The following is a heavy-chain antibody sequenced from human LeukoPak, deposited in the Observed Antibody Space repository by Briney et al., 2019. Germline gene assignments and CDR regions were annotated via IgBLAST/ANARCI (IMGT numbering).Heavy chain of an antibody. V-gene: IGHV1-46*01. D-gene: IGHD5-18*01. CDR3: ARGIQLWLVRRWEVGAFDI. CDR1: GYTFTSYY. Sequence: ASVKVSCKASGYTFTSYYMHWVRQAPGQGLEWMGIINPSGGSTSYAQKFQGRVTMTRDMSTSTVYMELSSLRSEDTAVYYCARGIQLWLVRRWEVGAFDIWGQGTMVTVSS. CDR2: INPSGGST. J-gene: IGHJ3*02.